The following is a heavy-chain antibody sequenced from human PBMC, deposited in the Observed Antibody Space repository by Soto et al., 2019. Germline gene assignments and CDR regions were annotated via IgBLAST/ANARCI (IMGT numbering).Heavy chain of an antibody. Sequence: GASVKVSCKASGYTFTSYGISWVRQAPGQGLEWMGWISAYNGNTNYAQKLQGRVTMTTDTSTSTAYMELRSLRSDDTAVYYCARDSAQWGSTGTFDYWGQGTLVTVSS. J-gene: IGHJ4*02. D-gene: IGHD2-15*01. CDR2: ISAYNGNT. V-gene: IGHV1-18*01. CDR1: GYTFTSYG. CDR3: ARDSAQWGSTGTFDY.